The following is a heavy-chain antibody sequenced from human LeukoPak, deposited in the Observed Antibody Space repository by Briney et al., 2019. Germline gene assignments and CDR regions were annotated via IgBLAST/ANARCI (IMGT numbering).Heavy chain of an antibody. CDR3: ARDSYASSSSLFVDY. CDR2: IYYSGST. J-gene: IGHJ4*02. CDR1: GGSISSSSYY. Sequence: SETLSLTYTVSGGSISSSSYYWGWIRQPPGKGLEWIGSIYYSGSTYYNPSLKSRVTISVDTSKNQFSLKLSSVTAADTAVYYCARDSYASSSSLFVDYWGQGTLVTVSS. D-gene: IGHD6-6*01. V-gene: IGHV4-39*07.